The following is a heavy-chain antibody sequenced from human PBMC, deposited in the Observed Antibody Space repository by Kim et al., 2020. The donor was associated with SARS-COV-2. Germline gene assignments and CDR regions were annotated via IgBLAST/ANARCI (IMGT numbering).Heavy chain of an antibody. CDR2: ISYDESDK. CDR3: SRANSWRTTCTYYFYY. J-gene: IGHJ4*01. CDR1: GFTFSDYG. V-gene: IGHV3-30*03. D-gene: IGHD2-8*01. Sequence: GGSLRLSCAASGFTFSDYGMHWVRQAPGKWLQWVAIISYDESDKYYTDSVKGRFTISRDNSKNTLYLQMSSLRPEDTSVYYCSRANSWRTTCTYYFYY.